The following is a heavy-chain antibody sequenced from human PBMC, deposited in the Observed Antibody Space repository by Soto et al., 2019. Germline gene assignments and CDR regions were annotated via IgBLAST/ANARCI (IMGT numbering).Heavy chain of an antibody. D-gene: IGHD7-27*01. Sequence: SETLSLTCTVAGGSIRSVYYYWSWLRQPPGKGLEWIGHIYNSGNTYSNPSLKSRVTISVDTSKNQFSLNLSSVTATDTAVYYCARGPAGDKVDYWGQGTLVTVSS. V-gene: IGHV4-30-4*08. CDR1: GGSIRSVYYY. J-gene: IGHJ4*02. CDR2: IYNSGNT. CDR3: ARGPAGDKVDY.